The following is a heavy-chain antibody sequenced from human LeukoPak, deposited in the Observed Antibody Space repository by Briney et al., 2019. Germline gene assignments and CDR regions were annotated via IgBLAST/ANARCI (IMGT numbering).Heavy chain of an antibody. CDR3: ARVCSYYYYGMDV. V-gene: IGHV1-18*01. Sequence: ASVKVSCKASGGTFSSYAISWVRQAPGQGLEWMGWISAYNGNTNYAQKLQGRVTMTTDTSTSTAYMELRSLRSDDTAVYYCARVCSYYYYGMDVWGQGTTVTVSS. CDR1: GGTFSSYA. J-gene: IGHJ6*02. CDR2: ISAYNGNT. D-gene: IGHD2-15*01.